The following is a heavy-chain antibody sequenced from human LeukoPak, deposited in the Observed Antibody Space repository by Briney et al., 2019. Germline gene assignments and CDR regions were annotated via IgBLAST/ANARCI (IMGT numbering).Heavy chain of an antibody. V-gene: IGHV3-73*01. J-gene: IGHJ4*02. Sequence: PGGSLRLSCAASGFTFSGSAIHWVRQASGKGLEWVGRIRSKADSYATTYAASVQGRFTISRDDSKSTAYPQMNSLKTEDTAVYYCTRGTTGPFDYWGQGTLVTVSS. CDR1: GFTFSGSA. CDR2: IRSKADSYAT. CDR3: TRGTTGPFDY. D-gene: IGHD1-1*01.